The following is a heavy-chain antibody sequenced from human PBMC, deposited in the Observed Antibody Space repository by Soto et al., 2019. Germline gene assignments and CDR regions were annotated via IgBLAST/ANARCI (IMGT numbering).Heavy chain of an antibody. J-gene: IGHJ3*02. D-gene: IGHD6-13*01. CDR1: GFALSTIGVV. CDR2: IYWYDDK. CDR3: AHTPVVSSSWYAAFYI. Sequence: QITLKESGTTLVKPTQTLTLTFTFSGFALSTIGVVVGWIGQPPGKDLEWLALIYWYDDKRYSTSLKSRLPITQYTSKNQVVLTMTNMDPVDTATYYCAHTPVVSSSWYAAFYIWGQWTMVTVSS. V-gene: IGHV2-5*01.